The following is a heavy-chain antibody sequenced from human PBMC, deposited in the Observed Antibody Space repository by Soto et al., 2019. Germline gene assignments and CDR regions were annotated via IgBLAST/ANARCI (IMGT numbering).Heavy chain of an antibody. V-gene: IGHV3-33*01. J-gene: IGHJ4*02. Sequence: QVQLVESGGGVVQPGRSLRLSCAASGFTFSSYGMHWVRQAPGKGLEWVAVIWYDGSNKYYADSVKGRFTISRDNSKNTLYLQMNSLRAEDTAVYYCASGVVVTAYFDYWDQGTLVTVSS. CDR3: ASGVVVTAYFDY. D-gene: IGHD2-21*02. CDR1: GFTFSSYG. CDR2: IWYDGSNK.